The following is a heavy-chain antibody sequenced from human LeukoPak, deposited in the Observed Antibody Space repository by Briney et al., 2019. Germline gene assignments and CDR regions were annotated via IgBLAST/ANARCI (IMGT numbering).Heavy chain of an antibody. CDR3: ARDYVVATIAPSDAFDI. D-gene: IGHD5-12*01. Sequence: GGSLRLSCAASGFTFSSYAMHWVRQAPGKGLEWVAVISYDGSNKYYADSVKGRFTISRDNSKNTLYLQMNSLRAEDTAVYYCARDYVVATIAPSDAFDIWGQGTMVTVSS. CDR2: ISYDGSNK. V-gene: IGHV3-30-3*01. J-gene: IGHJ3*02. CDR1: GFTFSSYA.